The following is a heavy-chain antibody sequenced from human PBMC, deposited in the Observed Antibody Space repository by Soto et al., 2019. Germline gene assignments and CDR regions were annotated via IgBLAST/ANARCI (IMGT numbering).Heavy chain of an antibody. CDR1: GYTFTSYG. CDR2: ISAYNGNT. CDR3: ARDRTNYYDSSGGFDY. Sequence: QVQLVQSGAEVKKPGASVKVSCKASGYTFTSYGISWVRQAPGQGLEWMGWISAYNGNTNYAQKLQGRVTMTTDTSTSTDYMELRSLRSDDTAVYYCARDRTNYYDSSGGFDYWGQGTLVTVSS. D-gene: IGHD3-22*01. J-gene: IGHJ4*02. V-gene: IGHV1-18*01.